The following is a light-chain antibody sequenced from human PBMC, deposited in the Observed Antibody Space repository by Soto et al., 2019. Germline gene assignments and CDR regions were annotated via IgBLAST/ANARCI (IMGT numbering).Light chain of an antibody. CDR1: SSNIGIKE. J-gene: IGLJ2*01. CDR2: DND. V-gene: IGLV1-51*01. CDR3: GAWDDSLSGAV. Sequence: QSVLSQPPSVSGAPGQKVTISCSGSSSNIGIKEVSWYQQFPGTAPKVLIYDNDVRPSGIPDRFSGSKSGTSATLGITGLQSGDEADYYCGAWDDSLSGAVFGGGTQLTVL.